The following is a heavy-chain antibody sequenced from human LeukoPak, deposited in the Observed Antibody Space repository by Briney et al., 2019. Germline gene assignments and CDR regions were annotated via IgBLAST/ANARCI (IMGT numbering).Heavy chain of an antibody. CDR3: ARGYGDYVGFWFDP. Sequence: SETLSLTCTVSGGSISSYYWSWIRQPPGKGLEWIGYIYYSGSTNYNPSLKSRVTISVDTSTNQFSLKLSSVTAADTAVYYCARGYGDYVGFWFDPWGQGTLVTVSS. V-gene: IGHV4-59*01. J-gene: IGHJ5*02. D-gene: IGHD4-17*01. CDR1: GGSISSYY. CDR2: IYYSGST.